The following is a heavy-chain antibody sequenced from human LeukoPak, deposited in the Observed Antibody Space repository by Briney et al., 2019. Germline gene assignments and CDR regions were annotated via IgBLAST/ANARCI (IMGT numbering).Heavy chain of an antibody. V-gene: IGHV3-23*01. D-gene: IGHD4-11*01. CDR2: ITESGAGT. CDR3: ATLNDYSNYGFDN. CDR1: GFTYSSYA. Sequence: GGSLRLSCAASGFTYSSYAMNWVRQAPGKGLEWVSAITESGAGTYYADSVKGRFTISRDNSENTLYLQMSSLRAEDTAVYYCATLNDYSNYGFDNWGQGTLVTVSS. J-gene: IGHJ4*02.